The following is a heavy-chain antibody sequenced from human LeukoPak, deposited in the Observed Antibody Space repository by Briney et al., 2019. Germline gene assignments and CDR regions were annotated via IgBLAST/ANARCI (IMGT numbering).Heavy chain of an antibody. J-gene: IGHJ4*02. Sequence: SETLSLTCSVSGGSISSYYWSWIRQPAGKGLEWIGRIYTSGSTNYHPSLRSRVTMSVDTSKNQYTQKLSSVTAAETAVYYGARGGSYGSGSYMYYFDYWGQGTLVTVSS. D-gene: IGHD3-10*01. CDR1: GGSISSYY. CDR3: ARGGSYGSGSYMYYFDY. CDR2: IYTSGST. V-gene: IGHV4-4*07.